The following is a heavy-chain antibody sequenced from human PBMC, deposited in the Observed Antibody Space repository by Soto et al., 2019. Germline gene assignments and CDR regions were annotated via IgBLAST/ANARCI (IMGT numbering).Heavy chain of an antibody. CDR2: NYYNGII. CDR3: ARGIQEGFDP. V-gene: IGHV4-30-4*01. CDR1: GDSITDGDYY. Sequence: QVSLQESGPGLVKPSQTLSLSCTVSGDSITDGDYYWSWIRQPPGKDLEWIAYNYYNGIIHYNPSNKSRVTIALDPSKNQFSLTMTSVTDADTAVYSCARGIQEGFDPWGQGTLVTVSS. D-gene: IGHD5-18*01. J-gene: IGHJ5*02.